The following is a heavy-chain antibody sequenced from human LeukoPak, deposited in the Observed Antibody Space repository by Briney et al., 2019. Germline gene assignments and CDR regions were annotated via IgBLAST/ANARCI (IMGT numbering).Heavy chain of an antibody. D-gene: IGHD1-26*01. J-gene: IGHJ4*02. V-gene: IGHV4-59*12. Sequence: PSETLSLTCTVSGGSISSDYWSWIRQPPGKGLEWIGYIYYSGSTNYNPSLYYSGSTNYNPSLKSRVTISLDTSKNQFSLKLSSVTAADTAVYYCARSFPVGATEGGIDYWGQGTLVTVSS. CDR3: ARSFPVGATEGGIDY. CDR2: IYYSGSTNYNPSLYYSGST. CDR1: GGSISSDY.